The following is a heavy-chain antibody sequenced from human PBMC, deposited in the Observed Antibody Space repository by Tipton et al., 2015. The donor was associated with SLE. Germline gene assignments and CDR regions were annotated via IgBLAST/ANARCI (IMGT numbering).Heavy chain of an antibody. Sequence: TLSLTCTVSGGSISSGSYYWSWIRQPAGKGLEWIGRIYTSGGTNYNPSLKSRVTISVDTSKNQFSLKLSSVTAADTAVYYCARLFEGGSYYGDAFDIWGQGTMVTVSS. D-gene: IGHD1-26*01. CDR2: IYTSGGT. J-gene: IGHJ3*02. CDR1: GGSISSGSYY. V-gene: IGHV4-61*02. CDR3: ARLFEGGSYYGDAFDI.